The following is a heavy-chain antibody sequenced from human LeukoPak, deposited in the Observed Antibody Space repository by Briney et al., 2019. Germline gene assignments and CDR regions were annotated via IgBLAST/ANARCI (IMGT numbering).Heavy chain of an antibody. Sequence: PSETLSLTCAVYGGSFSDYYWSWIRQPPGKGLEWIGEISHSGSTNYNPSLKSRVTMSVATSKNQFSLKLTSVTAADTAVYYCARDQGGRWAQGTLVTVSS. J-gene: IGHJ4*02. D-gene: IGHD1-26*01. CDR2: ISHSGST. CDR1: GGSFSDYY. CDR3: ARDQGGR. V-gene: IGHV4-34*01.